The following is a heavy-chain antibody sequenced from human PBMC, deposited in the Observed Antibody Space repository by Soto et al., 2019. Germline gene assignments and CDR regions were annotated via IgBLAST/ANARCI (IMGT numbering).Heavy chain of an antibody. CDR1: GFTFSNAW. J-gene: IGHJ3*02. CDR2: IKSKTDGGTT. D-gene: IGHD6-6*01. Sequence: GGSLRLSCAASGFTFSNAWMSWVRQAPGKGLEWVGRIKSKTDGGTTDYAAPVKGRFTISRDDSKNTLYLQMNSLKTEDTAVYYCTTSRGRGISARRDDAFDIWGQGTMVTVSS. V-gene: IGHV3-15*01. CDR3: TTSRGRGISARRDDAFDI.